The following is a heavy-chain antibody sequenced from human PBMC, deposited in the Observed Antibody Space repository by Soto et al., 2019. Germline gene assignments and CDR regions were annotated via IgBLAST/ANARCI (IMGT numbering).Heavy chain of an antibody. CDR2: INTGNGDT. CDR3: ARGYNWNYMGGDWFDP. CDR1: GYTFTTYG. Sequence: ASVKVSCKASGYTFTTYGLHWVRQAPGQGLEWMGWINTGNGDTKYSQSFQGRVTMTRDTSASTAYMELSSLRSEDTAVFFCARGYNWNYMGGDWFDPWGQGTLVTVSS. D-gene: IGHD1-7*01. V-gene: IGHV1-3*04. J-gene: IGHJ5*02.